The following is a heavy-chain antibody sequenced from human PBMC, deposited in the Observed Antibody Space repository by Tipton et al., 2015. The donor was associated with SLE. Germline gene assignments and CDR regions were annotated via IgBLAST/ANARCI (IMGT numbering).Heavy chain of an antibody. CDR2: IYYSGGT. Sequence: TLSLTCTVSGGSISSHYWSWIRQPPGKGLAWVGYIYYSGGTNYNPSLKSRVSMSLDTSKNQMSLKLNSVTAADTAVDYFARTNRGCFDYWGQGTLVTVSS. V-gene: IGHV4-59*08. CDR3: ARTNRGCFDY. CDR1: GGSISSHY. D-gene: IGHD2-8*01. J-gene: IGHJ4*02.